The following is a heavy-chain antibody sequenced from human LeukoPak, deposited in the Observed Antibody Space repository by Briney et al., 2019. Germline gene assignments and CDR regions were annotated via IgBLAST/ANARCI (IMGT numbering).Heavy chain of an antibody. CDR3: ANLVRLYNYFDY. D-gene: IGHD4-23*01. V-gene: IGHV3-23*01. CDR1: GFTFSSYA. Sequence: GGSLRLSCAASGFTFSSYAMSWVRQAPGKGLEWVSDISGSGGSTYYADSVKGRFTISRDNSKNTLYLQMNSLRAEDTAVYYCANLVRLYNYFDYWGQGTLVTVSS. CDR2: ISGSGGST. J-gene: IGHJ4*02.